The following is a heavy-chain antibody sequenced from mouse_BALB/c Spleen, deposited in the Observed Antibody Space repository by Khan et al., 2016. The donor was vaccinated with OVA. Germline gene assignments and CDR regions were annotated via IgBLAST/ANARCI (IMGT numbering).Heavy chain of an antibody. CDR1: GFSLTSYG. V-gene: IGHV2-6-1*01. CDR3: ARHGYYGNYGPYVDV. Sequence: QVQLKESGPGLVAPSQSLSITCTISGFSLTSYGVHWVRQPPGKGLAWLVVIWSDGQTTYNSAPKSRLSISKANSKSQVFLKMNSLQTDDTAMYYCARHGYYGNYGPYVDVWGAGTTVTVSS. CDR2: IWSDGQT. J-gene: IGHJ1*01. D-gene: IGHD2-1*01.